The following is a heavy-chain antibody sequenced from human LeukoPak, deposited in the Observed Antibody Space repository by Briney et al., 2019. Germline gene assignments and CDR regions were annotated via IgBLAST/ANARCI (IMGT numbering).Heavy chain of an antibody. V-gene: IGHV4-31*03. CDR2: IYYSGST. J-gene: IGHJ2*01. CDR3: ARSYYYDSSGYYYELDWYFDL. CDR1: GGSISSGGYY. Sequence: SQTLSLTCTVSGGSISSGGYYWSWIRQHPGKGLEWIVYIYYSGSTYYNPSLKSRVTISVDTSKNQFSLKLSSVTAADTAVYYCARSYYYDSSGYYYELDWYFDLWGRGTLVTVSS. D-gene: IGHD3-22*01.